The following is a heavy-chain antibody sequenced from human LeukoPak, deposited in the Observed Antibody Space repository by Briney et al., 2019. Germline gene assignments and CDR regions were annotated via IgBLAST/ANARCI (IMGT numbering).Heavy chain of an antibody. D-gene: IGHD6-6*01. J-gene: IGHJ4*02. CDR3: AKACSSSSFRYYFDY. V-gene: IGHV3-23*01. CDR1: GFTFSSYA. CDR2: ISGSGGST. Sequence: PGGSLRLSCAASGFTFSSYAMSWVRQAPGKGLEWVSAISGSGGSTYYADSVKGRFTISRDSSKNTLYLQMNSLRAEDTAVYYCAKACSSSSFRYYFDYWGQGTLVTVSS.